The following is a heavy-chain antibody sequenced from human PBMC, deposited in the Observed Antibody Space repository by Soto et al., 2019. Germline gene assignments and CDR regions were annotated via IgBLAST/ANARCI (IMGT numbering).Heavy chain of an antibody. J-gene: IGHJ3*02. CDR1: GGSFSGYD. CDR3: ARVGGYPLGAFDI. D-gene: IGHD5-12*01. Sequence: PSETLSLTCAVYGGSFSGYDWGWIRQPPGKGLEWIGYISYSGSTDYNPSLKSRVTILVDTTKNQFSRKLSSVTAADTAVYYCARVGGYPLGAFDIWGQGTMVTVSS. CDR2: ISYSGST. V-gene: IGHV4-59*01.